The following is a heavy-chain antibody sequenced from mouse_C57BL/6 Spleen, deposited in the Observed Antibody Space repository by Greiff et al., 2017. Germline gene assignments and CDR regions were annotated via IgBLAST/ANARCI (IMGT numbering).Heavy chain of an antibody. Sequence: QVQLQQPGPGLVQPSQSLSITCTVSGFSLTSYGVHWVRQSPGKGLEWLGVIWRGGSTDYNEAFMSRKSITKDNSKSQVFFKMNSLQADDTAIYYCAKGHYDYDRGYFDVWGTGTTVTVSS. CDR2: IWRGGST. V-gene: IGHV2-5*01. D-gene: IGHD2-4*01. CDR1: GFSLTSYG. CDR3: AKGHYDYDRGYFDV. J-gene: IGHJ1*03.